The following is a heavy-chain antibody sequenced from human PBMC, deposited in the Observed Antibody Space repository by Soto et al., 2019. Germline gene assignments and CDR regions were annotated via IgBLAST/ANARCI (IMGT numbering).Heavy chain of an antibody. D-gene: IGHD2-15*01. J-gene: IGHJ5*02. Sequence: HTVSLTFAISGDSVSRNSAAWNLIRQSQSRGLEWLGRTYYRTKWYSDYAVFVKGRIIINPDTSKNQFSLLLNSVTPEDTSVYYCARVLLIDKYSTWIDTWGQGTTVNVS. CDR1: GDSVSRNSAA. CDR2: TYYRTKWYS. CDR3: ARVLLIDKYSTWIDT. V-gene: IGHV6-1*01.